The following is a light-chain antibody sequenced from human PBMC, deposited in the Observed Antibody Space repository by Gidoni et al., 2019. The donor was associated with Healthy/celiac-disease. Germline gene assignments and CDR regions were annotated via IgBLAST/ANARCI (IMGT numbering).Light chain of an antibody. Sequence: DIVMPQSPLSRPVTPGEPASISCRSSQSLLHSNGYNYLDWYLQKPGQSPQLLIYLGSNRASGVPDRFSGNGSGTDFTLKISRVEAEDVGGYYCMQALQTPWTFGQETKVEIK. V-gene: IGKV2-28*01. CDR3: MQALQTPWT. CDR1: QSLLHSNGYNY. J-gene: IGKJ1*01. CDR2: LGS.